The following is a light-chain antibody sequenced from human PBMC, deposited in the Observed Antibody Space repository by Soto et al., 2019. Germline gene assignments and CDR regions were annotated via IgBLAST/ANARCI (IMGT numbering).Light chain of an antibody. Sequence: QSVLTQPPSAPGSPGQSVTISCTGTSSDVGGYNYVSWYQQHPGKAPKLLIYEVTKRPSGVPDRFSGSKSGNTASLTVYGLQDDADDEYYCCSNAGSHYYVFGTVTKVTVL. V-gene: IGLV2-8*01. CDR2: EVT. CDR3: CSNAGSHYYV. CDR1: SSDVGGYNY. J-gene: IGLJ1*01.